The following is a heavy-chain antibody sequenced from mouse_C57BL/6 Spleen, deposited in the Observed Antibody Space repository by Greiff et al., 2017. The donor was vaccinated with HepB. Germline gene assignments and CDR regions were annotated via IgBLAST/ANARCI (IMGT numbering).Heavy chain of an antibody. J-gene: IGHJ4*01. CDR2: ISYDGSN. V-gene: IGHV3-6*01. CDR3: ARGNDGYYENAMDY. D-gene: IGHD2-3*01. CDR1: GYSITSGYY. Sequence: EVQLQQSGPGLVKPSQSLSLTCSVTGYSITSGYYWNWIRQFPGNKLEWMGYISYDGSNNYNPSLKNRIFITRDTSKNQFFLKLNSVTTEDTATYYCARGNDGYYENAMDYWGQGTSVTVSS.